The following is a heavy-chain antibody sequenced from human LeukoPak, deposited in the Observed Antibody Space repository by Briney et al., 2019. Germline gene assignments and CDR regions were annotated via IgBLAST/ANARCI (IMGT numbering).Heavy chain of an antibody. D-gene: IGHD4-23*01. CDR3: ARVWVTRDAFDI. J-gene: IGHJ3*02. Sequence: PSETLSLTCAVYGGSFSGYYWSWIRQPPGKGLEWIGEINHSGSTNYNPSLKSRVTISVGTSKNQFSLKLSSVTAADTAVYYCARVWVTRDAFDIWGQGTMVTVSS. CDR1: GGSFSGYY. V-gene: IGHV4-34*01. CDR2: INHSGST.